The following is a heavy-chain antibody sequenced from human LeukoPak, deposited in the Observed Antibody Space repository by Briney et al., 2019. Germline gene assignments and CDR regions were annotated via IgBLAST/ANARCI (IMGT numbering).Heavy chain of an antibody. D-gene: IGHD6-13*01. V-gene: IGHV1-18*01. J-gene: IGHJ6*02. CDR2: ISACNGNT. Sequence: ASVKVSCKASGYTFTSYGISWVRQAPGQGLEWMGWISACNGNTNHAQKLQGRVTMTTDTSTSTAYMELRSLRSDDTAVYYCARDAIAAAGEYYYYYYGMDVWGQGTTVTVSS. CDR3: ARDAIAAAGEYYYYYYGMDV. CDR1: GYTFTSYG.